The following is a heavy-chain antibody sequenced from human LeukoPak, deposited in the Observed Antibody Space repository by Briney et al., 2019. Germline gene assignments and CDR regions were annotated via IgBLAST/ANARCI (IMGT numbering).Heavy chain of an antibody. V-gene: IGHV3-23*01. Sequence: GGSLRLPCAASGFTFSSYAMSWVRQAPGKGLEWVSAISGRGGSTYYADSVKGRFTISRDNSKNTLYLQMNSLRAEDTAVYYCARGAYDFWSGYKGTDYYYYYMDVWGKGTTVTVSS. J-gene: IGHJ6*03. CDR3: ARGAYDFWSGYKGTDYYYYYMDV. CDR2: ISGRGGST. D-gene: IGHD3-3*01. CDR1: GFTFSSYA.